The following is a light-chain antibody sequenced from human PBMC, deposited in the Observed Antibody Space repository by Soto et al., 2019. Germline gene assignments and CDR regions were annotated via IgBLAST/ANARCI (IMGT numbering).Light chain of an antibody. CDR1: QSLLYSNGYNY. Sequence: DIVMTQSPIFLPVTPGEPASISCRSSQSLLYSNGYNYVDWYLQRPGQSPQLLIYLGSDRASGVPDRFSGSGSGTDFTLRISRVEAEDVGVYYCMLSLPQTPYTFGPGTKVDFQ. J-gene: IGKJ3*01. CDR2: LGS. V-gene: IGKV2-28*01. CDR3: MLSLPQTPYT.